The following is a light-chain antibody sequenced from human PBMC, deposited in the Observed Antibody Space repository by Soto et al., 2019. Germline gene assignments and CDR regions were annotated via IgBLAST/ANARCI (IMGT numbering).Light chain of an antibody. Sequence: ESVLTQSPGTLSLSPGERATLSCWASQTVSSNYLAWYQQKPGQAPRLLIFGASSRATGIPDRFSGSGSGTDFTLTISRLEPEDFAVYYCQQYGRSPYTFGQGTKLEIK. V-gene: IGKV3-20*01. CDR1: QTVSSNY. CDR3: QQYGRSPYT. J-gene: IGKJ2*01. CDR2: GAS.